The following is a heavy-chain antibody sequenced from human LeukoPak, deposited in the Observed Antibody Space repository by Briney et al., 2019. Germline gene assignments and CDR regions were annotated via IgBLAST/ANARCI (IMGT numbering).Heavy chain of an antibody. CDR2: MNPNTGDT. D-gene: IGHD1-26*01. CDR1: GYTFTGYD. J-gene: IGHJ4*02. Sequence: ASVRVSCKASGYTFTGYDINWVRQATGQGLGWMGCMNPNTGDTGHAQKFQGRVTMTRNTSIDTAYMELSGLRSEDTAVYYCTRGSLSGSSRDYWGQGTLVTVS. CDR3: TRGSLSGSSRDY. V-gene: IGHV1-8*01.